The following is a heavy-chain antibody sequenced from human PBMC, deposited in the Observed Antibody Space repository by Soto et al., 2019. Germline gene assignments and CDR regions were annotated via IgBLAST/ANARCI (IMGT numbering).Heavy chain of an antibody. V-gene: IGHV4-34*01. J-gene: IGHJ5*02. CDR1: GGSFSGYY. D-gene: IGHD6-13*01. CDR2: INHSGST. CDR3: ARGYRSTENGFDP. Sequence: SETLSLTCAVYGGSFSGYYWSWIRQPPGKGLEWIGEINHSGSTNYNPSLKSRVTISVDTSKNQFSLKLSSVTAADTAVYYCARGYRSTENGFDPWGQGTLVTVSS.